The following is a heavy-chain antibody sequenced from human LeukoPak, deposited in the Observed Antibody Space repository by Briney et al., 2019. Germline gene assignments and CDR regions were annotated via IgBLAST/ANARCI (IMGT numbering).Heavy chain of an antibody. CDR2: ISSNGDNT. CDR1: GFTFSTYV. CDR3: VRGTGY. Sequence: PGGSLRLSCSVSGFTFSTYVMHWVRQAPGKGLEYVSAISSNGDNTYYADSVKGRFTISRDNSKNTLYLQMGSLRADDTAVYYCVRGTGYWGQGTLVTVSS. V-gene: IGHV3-64D*06. J-gene: IGHJ4*02.